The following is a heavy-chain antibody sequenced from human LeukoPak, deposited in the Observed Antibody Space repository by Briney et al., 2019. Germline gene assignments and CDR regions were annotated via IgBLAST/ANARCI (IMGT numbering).Heavy chain of an antibody. D-gene: IGHD3-22*01. CDR1: GYTFTSYG. V-gene: IGHV1-69*06. CDR2: IIPIFGTA. J-gene: IGHJ5*02. Sequence: GASVKVSCKASGYTFTSYGISWVRQAPGQGLEWMGGIIPIFGTANYAQKFQGRVTITADKSTSTAYMELSSLRSEDTAVYYCARGVYYDSSGYTRFDPWGQGTLVTVSS. CDR3: ARGVYYDSSGYTRFDP.